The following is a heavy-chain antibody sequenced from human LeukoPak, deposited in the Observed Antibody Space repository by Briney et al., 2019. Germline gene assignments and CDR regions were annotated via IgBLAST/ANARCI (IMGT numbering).Heavy chain of an antibody. J-gene: IGHJ4*02. CDR3: AKGPHYYGSGSFVDY. D-gene: IGHD3-10*01. CDR2: IRYDGSNK. Sequence: GGSLRLSCAASGFTFSSYGMHWVRQAPGKGLEWVAFIRYDGSNKYYADSVKGRFTISRDNSKNTLYLQINSLRAEDTAVYYCAKGPHYYGSGSFVDYWGQGTLVTVSS. V-gene: IGHV3-30*02. CDR1: GFTFSSYG.